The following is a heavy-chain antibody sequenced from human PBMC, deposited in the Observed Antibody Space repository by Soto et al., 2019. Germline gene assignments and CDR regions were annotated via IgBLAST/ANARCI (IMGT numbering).Heavy chain of an antibody. CDR3: AREGASGSHIGY. CDR1: GGTFSSYA. CDR2: IIPIFGTA. V-gene: IGHV1-69*01. Sequence: QVQLVQSGAEVKKPGSSVKVSCKASGGTFSSYAISWVRQAPGQGLEWMGGIIPIFGTANYAQKFQGRVTITADESSSPAYMELSSLRSEDTAVYYCAREGASGSHIGYWGQGTLVTVSS. D-gene: IGHD3-22*01. J-gene: IGHJ4*02.